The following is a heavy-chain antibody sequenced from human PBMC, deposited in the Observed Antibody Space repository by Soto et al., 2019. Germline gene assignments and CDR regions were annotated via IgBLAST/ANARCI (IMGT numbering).Heavy chain of an antibody. CDR2: IYYSGST. D-gene: IGHD3-16*01. V-gene: IGHV4-59*08. CDR1: GGSISSYY. CDR3: ARAWGFYFDY. Sequence: QVQLQESGPGLVKPSETLSLTCTVSGGSISSYYWSWIRQPPGKGLEWIGYIYYSGSTNYNPSLKSRVTISVDTSKNQFSLKLSSVTAADTAVYYCARAWGFYFDYWGQGTLVTVSS. J-gene: IGHJ4*02.